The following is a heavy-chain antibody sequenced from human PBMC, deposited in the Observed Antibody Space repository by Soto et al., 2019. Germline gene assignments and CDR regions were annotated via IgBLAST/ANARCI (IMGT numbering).Heavy chain of an antibody. CDR3: ARSGGYSSGWTNYYHYGMDV. Sequence: SVKVSCKASGGTFRSYAMSWVRQAPVQGLEWMGWIIPIFGTANYAQKFQGRVTITADESTSTAYMELSSLRSEDTAVYYCARSGGYSSGWTNYYHYGMDVWG. CDR2: IIPIFGTA. V-gene: IGHV1-69*13. D-gene: IGHD6-19*01. CDR1: GGTFRSYA. J-gene: IGHJ6*01.